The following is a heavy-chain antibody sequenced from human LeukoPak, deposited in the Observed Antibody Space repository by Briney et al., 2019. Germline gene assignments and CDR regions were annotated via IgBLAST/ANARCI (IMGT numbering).Heavy chain of an antibody. CDR1: GFTFSSCA. D-gene: IGHD2-2*01. V-gene: IGHV3-23*01. Sequence: GGSLRLSCAASGFTFSSCAMSRVRQAPGKGLEWVSAISGSGGSTYYADSVKGRFTISRDNSKNTLYLQMNSLRAGDTAVYYCAKDSCSSTSCRGYFDYWGQGTLVTVSS. CDR3: AKDSCSSTSCRGYFDY. CDR2: ISGSGGST. J-gene: IGHJ4*02.